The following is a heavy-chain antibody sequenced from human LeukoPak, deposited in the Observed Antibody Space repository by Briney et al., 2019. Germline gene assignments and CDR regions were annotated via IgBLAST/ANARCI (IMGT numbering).Heavy chain of an antibody. Sequence: GGSLRPSCAASGFTFDSCAMSWVRQSPGKGLEWVSGISGSGAYTYYADSVKGRFTISRDSPKNTLFLQMNSLRAEDTALYYCAKALRYTSDSLDYWGQGTLVTVSS. J-gene: IGHJ4*02. CDR3: AKALRYTSDSLDY. CDR2: ISGSGAYT. CDR1: GFTFDSCA. V-gene: IGHV3-23*01. D-gene: IGHD3-9*01.